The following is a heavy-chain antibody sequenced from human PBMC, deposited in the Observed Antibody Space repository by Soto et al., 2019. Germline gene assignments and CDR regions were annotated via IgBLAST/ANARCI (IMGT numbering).Heavy chain of an antibody. D-gene: IGHD1-20*01. Sequence: SVTLPLTCTVSGGSIGSYYWSWIRQPPGKGLEWIGYIYYSGSTNYNPSLKSRVTISVDTSKNQFSLKLSSVTAADTAVYYCARDYYNWNGYYMDVWGKGTTVTVSS. CDR3: ARDYYNWNGYYMDV. CDR1: GGSIGSYY. J-gene: IGHJ6*03. CDR2: IYYSGST. V-gene: IGHV4-59*01.